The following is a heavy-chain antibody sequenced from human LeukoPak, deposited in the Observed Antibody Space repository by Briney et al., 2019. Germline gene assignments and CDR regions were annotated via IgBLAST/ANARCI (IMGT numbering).Heavy chain of an antibody. D-gene: IGHD3-22*01. J-gene: IGHJ3*02. CDR1: GGSISSYY. V-gene: IGHV4-59*01. CDR2: IYYSGST. Sequence: KPSETLSLTCTVSGGSISSYYWSWIRQPPGKGLEWIGYIYYSGSTNYNPSLKSRVTISVDTSKNQFSLKLSSVTAADTAVYYCARGLPMNGAFDIWGQGTMVTVSS. CDR3: ARGLPMNGAFDI.